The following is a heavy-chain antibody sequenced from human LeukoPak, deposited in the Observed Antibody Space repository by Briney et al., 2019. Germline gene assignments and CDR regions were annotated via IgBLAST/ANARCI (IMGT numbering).Heavy chain of an antibody. CDR1: GGSISSSSYY. CDR2: IYYSGST. V-gene: IGHV4-39*01. J-gene: IGHJ3*02. D-gene: IGHD5/OR15-5a*01. CDR3: ARLRSSTTDDAFDI. Sequence: SETLSLTCTVSGGSISSSSYYWGWIRQPPGKGLEWIGSIYYSGSTYYNPSLKIRVTISVDTSKNQFSLKPSSVTAADTAVYYCARLRSSTTDDAFDIWGQGTMVTVSS.